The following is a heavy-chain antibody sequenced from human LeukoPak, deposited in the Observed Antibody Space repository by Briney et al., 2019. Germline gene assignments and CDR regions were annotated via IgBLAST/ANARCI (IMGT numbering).Heavy chain of an antibody. D-gene: IGHD2-8*01. CDR1: GFTFSSYW. CDR3: ARVFSTNNFDY. Sequence: GGSLRLSCAASGFTFSSYWMSWVRQAPGKGLEWVANIKEDGSEKYYVDSVKGRFTISRDNAKKSLYLQMNSLRAEDTAVYYCARVFSTNNFDYWGQGTLVTVS. CDR2: IKEDGSEK. V-gene: IGHV3-7*01. J-gene: IGHJ4*02.